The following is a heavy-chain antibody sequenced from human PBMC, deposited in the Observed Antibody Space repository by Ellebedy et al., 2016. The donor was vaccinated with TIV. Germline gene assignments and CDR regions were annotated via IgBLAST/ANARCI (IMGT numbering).Heavy chain of an antibody. J-gene: IGHJ3*02. V-gene: IGHV4-30-4*01. CDR2: IYYSGSA. D-gene: IGHD1-20*01. CDR3: ARGLTGNAFDI. Sequence: MPSETLSLTCTVPGGSIHSGDYYWSWIRQPPGKGLEWVGYIYYSGSAYYNSSLKGRVKISVDRSKKQISLELNSVTAADTAVYFCARGLTGNAFDIWGQGTMVTVSS. CDR1: GGSIHSGDYY.